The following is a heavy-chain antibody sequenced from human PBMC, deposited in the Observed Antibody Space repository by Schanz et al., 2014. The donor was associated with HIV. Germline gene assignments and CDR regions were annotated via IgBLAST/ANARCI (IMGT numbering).Heavy chain of an antibody. CDR1: GYTFTGYY. CDR3: ARKMSISNQWLRALYSNYGMDV. V-gene: IGHV1-8*02. J-gene: IGHJ6*02. CDR2: MNPNSGNT. Sequence: QVQLVLSGAEVKRPGASVKVSCKASGYTFTGYYMHWVRQATGQGLEWMGWMNPNSGNTGFAQKFQGRVTMTRNTSINTAYMEVSGLKSEDTAVYYCARKMSISNQWLRALYSNYGMDVWGQGTTVTVSS. D-gene: IGHD5-12*01.